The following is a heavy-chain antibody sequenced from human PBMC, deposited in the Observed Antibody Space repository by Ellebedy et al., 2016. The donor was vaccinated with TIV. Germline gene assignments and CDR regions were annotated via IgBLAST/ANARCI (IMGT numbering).Heavy chain of an antibody. J-gene: IGHJ4*02. D-gene: IGHD2/OR15-2a*01. Sequence: PGGSLRLSCAASGFTFSLSSMSWVRQAPGRGLEWVSSVTFPTGTTYYSDSVKGRFTVSRNTSKNTTYLEMNSLRADDTAIYYCAKDSREFRYWGQGTLVTVSS. V-gene: IGHV3-23*01. CDR3: AKDSREFRY. CDR1: GFTFSLSS. CDR2: VTFPTGTT.